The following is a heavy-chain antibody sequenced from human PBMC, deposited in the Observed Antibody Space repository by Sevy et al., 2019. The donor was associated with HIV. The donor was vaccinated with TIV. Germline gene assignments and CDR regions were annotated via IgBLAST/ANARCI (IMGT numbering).Heavy chain of an antibody. V-gene: IGHV1-18*04. J-gene: IGHJ5*02. Sequence: AAVKVSCKGSGYTFTFYGMSWVRQAPGQGLEWIGWIDTNNGNTKYRLKFQDRVTMSTDTSTTTAYLEVRSLRPDYTAFYYCARGRLAKDYNWFDPWGQGTLVTVSS. D-gene: IGHD3-9*01. CDR2: IDTNNGNT. CDR3: ARGRLAKDYNWFDP. CDR1: GYTFTFYG.